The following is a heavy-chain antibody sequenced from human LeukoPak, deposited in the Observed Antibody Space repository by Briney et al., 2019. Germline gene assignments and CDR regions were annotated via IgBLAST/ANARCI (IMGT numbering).Heavy chain of an antibody. CDR2: VYSGGST. V-gene: IGHV3-66*01. CDR3: ATADSGRYYSGFDY. CDR1: GFTVSSNY. J-gene: IGHJ4*02. D-gene: IGHD1-26*01. Sequence: GGSLRLSCAASGFTVSSNYMSWVRHAPGKGLEWVSVVYSGGSTHYADSVKGRFTISRDNSKNTLYLHMNSLRAEDTAVYYWATADSGRYYSGFDYWGQGTLVTVSS.